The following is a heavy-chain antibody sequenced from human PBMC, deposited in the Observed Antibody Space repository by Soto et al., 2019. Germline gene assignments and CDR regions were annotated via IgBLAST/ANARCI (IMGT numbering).Heavy chain of an antibody. CDR2: IISSGGDT. V-gene: IGHV3-23*01. J-gene: IGHJ4*02. D-gene: IGHD1-26*01. CDR1: GFTFNSYA. CDR3: AKLPHSKPPATVY. Sequence: EVQVLESGGGLVQPGGSLRLSCAASGFTFNSYAMSWVRQAPGKGLEWVSGIISSGGDTYYADSVKGRFTISRDNSKNTLYLQMNSLRAEDTAVYYCAKLPHSKPPATVYWGQGTRVTVSS.